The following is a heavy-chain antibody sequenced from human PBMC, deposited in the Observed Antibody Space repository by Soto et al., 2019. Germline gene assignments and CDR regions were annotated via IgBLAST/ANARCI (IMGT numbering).Heavy chain of an antibody. Sequence: GGSLRLSCAASGFTFSSYAMHWVRQAPGKGLEWVAVISYDGSNKYYADSVKGRFTISRDNSKNTLYLQMNSLRAEDTAVYYCARDIRRGGVYYDFWSGYWDFDDWGQRTPVTVSS. V-gene: IGHV3-30-3*01. CDR3: ARDIRRGGVYYDFWSGYWDFDD. CDR2: ISYDGSNK. D-gene: IGHD3-3*01. J-gene: IGHJ4*02. CDR1: GFTFSSYA.